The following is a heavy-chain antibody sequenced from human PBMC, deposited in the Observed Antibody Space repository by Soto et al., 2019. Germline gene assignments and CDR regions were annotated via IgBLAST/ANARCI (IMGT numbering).Heavy chain of an antibody. CDR2: IYPGNSET. V-gene: IGHV5-51*01. D-gene: IGHD6-19*01. CDR3: ARHRSQWLSVGEHEGFDI. Sequence: GESLKISCQASGYSLVTYWIGWVRQMPGKGLEWMGIIYPGNSETKYSPPFQGQVTFSVDKSNSTAYLQWSTLKASDTATYYCARHRSQWLSVGEHEGFDIWGLGTRVTVSS. CDR1: GYSLVTYW. J-gene: IGHJ3*02.